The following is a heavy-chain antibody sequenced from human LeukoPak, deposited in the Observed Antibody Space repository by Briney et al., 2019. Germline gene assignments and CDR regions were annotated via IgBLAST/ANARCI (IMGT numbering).Heavy chain of an antibody. J-gene: IGHJ6*03. V-gene: IGHV1-24*01. CDR1: VYTLTALS. CDR3: ATGSLVYYYYMDV. Sequence: ASVKVSCKASVYTLTALSIHWVRQAPGKGLGWMGGFDPEDGETIYAQKFQGRVTMTEDTSTDTAYMDLSSLRSEDTAVYYCATGSLVYYYYMDVWGKGTTVTVSS. CDR2: FDPEDGET.